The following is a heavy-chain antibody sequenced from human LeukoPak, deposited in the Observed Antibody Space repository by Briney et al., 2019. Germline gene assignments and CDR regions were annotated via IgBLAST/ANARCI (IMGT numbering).Heavy chain of an antibody. CDR3: TTDFDGYRNY. D-gene: IGHD5-24*01. V-gene: IGHV3-72*01. CDR2: SRNKANSYTT. Sequence: GGSLRLSCSASGFIFSDHYMDWVRQPPGKGLEWVGRSRNKANSYTTEYAASVNGRFTISRDDSKNSLYLQMNSLKIEDTAVYYCTTDFDGYRNYWGQGTLVTVSS. J-gene: IGHJ4*02. CDR1: GFIFSDHY.